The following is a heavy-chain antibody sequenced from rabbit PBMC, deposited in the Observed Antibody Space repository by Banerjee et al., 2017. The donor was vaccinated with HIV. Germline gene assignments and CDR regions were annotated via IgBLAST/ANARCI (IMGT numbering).Heavy chain of an antibody. V-gene: IGHV1S45*01. CDR1: GFDFSSYYM. D-gene: IGHD6-1*01. CDR3: ARDTYGYAGHAFGGMDL. Sequence: QEQLEESGGDLVKPEGSLKLSCKASGFDFSSYYMSWVRQAPGKGLEWIGYIDPVFGSTYYASWVNGRFTISKASSTTVTLQMTSLTAADTATYFCARDTYGYAGHAFGGMDLWGPGTLVTVS. CDR2: IDPVFGST. J-gene: IGHJ6*01.